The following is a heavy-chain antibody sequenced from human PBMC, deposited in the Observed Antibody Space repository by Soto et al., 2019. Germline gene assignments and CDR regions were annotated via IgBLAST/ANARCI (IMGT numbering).Heavy chain of an antibody. Sequence: GGSLRLSCTASGFTFSDSWMTWVRQAPGKGLEWVSSIGTRSDIYYADSVKGRFTISRDNAKNSLSLQMNSMTAEDTAVYYCAREETAWPLAYGLDVWGQGTTVTVSS. J-gene: IGHJ6*02. D-gene: IGHD2-21*02. CDR1: GFTFSDSW. CDR3: AREETAWPLAYGLDV. CDR2: IGTRSDI. V-gene: IGHV3-21*01.